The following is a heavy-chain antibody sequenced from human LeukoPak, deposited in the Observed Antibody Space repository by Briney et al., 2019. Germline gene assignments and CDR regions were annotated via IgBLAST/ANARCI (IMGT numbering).Heavy chain of an antibody. J-gene: IGHJ4*02. CDR1: GGSISSGGYY. V-gene: IGHV4-30-2*01. CDR3: AREEQLDPGRFDY. D-gene: IGHD6-6*01. Sequence: SETLSLTCTVSGGSISSGGYYWSWIRQPPGKGLEWIGYIYHSGSTYYNPSLKSRVTISVDRSKNQFSLKLSSVTAADTAVYYCAREEQLDPGRFDYWGQGTLVTVSS. CDR2: IYHSGST.